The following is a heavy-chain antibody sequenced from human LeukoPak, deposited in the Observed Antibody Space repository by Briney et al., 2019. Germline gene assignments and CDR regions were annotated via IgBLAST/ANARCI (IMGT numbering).Heavy chain of an antibody. Sequence: GGSLRLSCEASGFTFSTNAMSWVRQAPGKGLEWVSAISASGGSTYYADSVKGRFTISRDNAKNTVYLQMNSLRAEDTAVYYCARDRLGYCSRTSCYGYTFDIWGQGTMVTLST. J-gene: IGHJ3*02. CDR1: GFTFSTNA. CDR2: ISASGGST. CDR3: ARDRLGYCSRTSCYGYTFDI. D-gene: IGHD2-2*01. V-gene: IGHV3-23*01.